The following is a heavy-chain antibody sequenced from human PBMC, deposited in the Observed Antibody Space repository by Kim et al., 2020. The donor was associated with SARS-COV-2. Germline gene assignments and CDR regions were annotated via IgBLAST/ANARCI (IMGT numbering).Heavy chain of an antibody. CDR3: ARVPVLLWFGGLLNGNSYYGMDV. CDR2: INHSGST. Sequence: SETLSLTCAVYGGSFSGYYWSWIRQPPGKGLEWIGEINHSGSTNYNPSLKSRVTISVDTFKNQFSLKLSSVTAADTAVYYCARVPVLLWFGGLLNGNSYYGMDVWGQGTTVTVSS. CDR1: GGSFSGYY. D-gene: IGHD3-10*01. J-gene: IGHJ6*02. V-gene: IGHV4-34*01.